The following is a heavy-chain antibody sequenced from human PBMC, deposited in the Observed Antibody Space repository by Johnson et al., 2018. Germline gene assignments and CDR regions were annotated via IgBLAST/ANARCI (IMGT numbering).Heavy chain of an antibody. Sequence: QVQLQESGPGLVKPPETLSLTCSVSGGSISGFFWSWIRQPPGKGLEWIGYIYYSGSTEYNPSLKSRVTMSVDTSNNQFSLKLSSVTAADTAVYYCARYYCSGGTGYAFDIWGQGTMVSVSS. CDR2: IYYSGST. J-gene: IGHJ3*02. CDR3: ARYYCSGGTGYAFDI. D-gene: IGHD2-15*01. CDR1: GGSISGFF. V-gene: IGHV4-59*01.